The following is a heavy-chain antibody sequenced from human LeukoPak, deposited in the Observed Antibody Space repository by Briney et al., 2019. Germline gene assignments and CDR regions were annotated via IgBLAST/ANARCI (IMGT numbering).Heavy chain of an antibody. CDR2: INPNSGGT. Sequence: ASVKVSCKASGYTFTGYYMHWVRQAPGQGLEWMGRINPNSGGTNYAQKFQGRVTMTRDTSISTAYMELSRLRSDDTAVYYCARDAGSSSRGYYFDYWGQGTLVTVSS. V-gene: IGHV1-2*06. J-gene: IGHJ4*02. D-gene: IGHD6-13*01. CDR1: GYTFTGYY. CDR3: ARDAGSSSRGYYFDY.